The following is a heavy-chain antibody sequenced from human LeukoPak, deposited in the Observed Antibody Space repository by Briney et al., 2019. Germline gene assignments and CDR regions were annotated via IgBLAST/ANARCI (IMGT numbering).Heavy chain of an antibody. Sequence: SETLPLTCTVSGGSISSYYWSWIRQPPGKGLEWIGYIYYSGSTNYNPSLKSRVTISVDTSKNQLSLKLSSVTAADTAVYYCANYCSGGSCYSGGTGWFDPWGQGTLVTVSS. V-gene: IGHV4-59*08. CDR2: IYYSGST. J-gene: IGHJ5*02. CDR3: ANYCSGGSCYSGGTGWFDP. CDR1: GGSISSYY. D-gene: IGHD2-15*01.